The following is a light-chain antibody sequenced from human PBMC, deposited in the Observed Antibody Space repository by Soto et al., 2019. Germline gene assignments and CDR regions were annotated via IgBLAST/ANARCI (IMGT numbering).Light chain of an antibody. CDR3: QKYSSAPFT. V-gene: IGKV1-27*01. CDR2: AAS. Sequence: DIQMTPSPSSLSASVGDRVTITCRASQGISNYFAWYQQKPGTVPKLLIYAASTLQSGVPSRFSGSGFGTNFTLNISSLQPEDVATYYCQKYSSAPFTFGPGTKVDIK. J-gene: IGKJ3*01. CDR1: QGISNY.